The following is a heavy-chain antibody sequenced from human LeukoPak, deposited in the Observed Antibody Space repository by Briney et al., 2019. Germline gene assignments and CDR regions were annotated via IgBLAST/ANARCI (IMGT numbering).Heavy chain of an antibody. J-gene: IGHJ4*02. CDR2: ISWNSGSI. V-gene: IGHV3-9*03. CDR1: GFTFDDYA. Sequence: PGRSLRLSCAASGFTFDDYAMHWVRQAPGKGLEWVSGISWNSGSIGYADSVKGRFTISRDNAKNSLYLQMNSLRAEDMALYYCAKGWEYSYGDYFDYWGQGTLVTVSS. D-gene: IGHD5-18*01. CDR3: AKGWEYSYGDYFDY.